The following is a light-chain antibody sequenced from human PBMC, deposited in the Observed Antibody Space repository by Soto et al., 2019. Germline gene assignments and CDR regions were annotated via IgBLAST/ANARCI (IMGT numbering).Light chain of an antibody. CDR2: GNS. CDR1: SSNIGAGYD. CDR3: QSYDSSLSGWV. Sequence: QAVVTQPPSVSGAPGQRVPISCTGSSSNIGAGYDVHWYQQLPGTAPKLLIYGNSNRPSGVPDRFSGSKSGTSASLAITGLQAEDEADYYCQSYDSSLSGWVFGGGTKLTVL. J-gene: IGLJ3*02. V-gene: IGLV1-40*01.